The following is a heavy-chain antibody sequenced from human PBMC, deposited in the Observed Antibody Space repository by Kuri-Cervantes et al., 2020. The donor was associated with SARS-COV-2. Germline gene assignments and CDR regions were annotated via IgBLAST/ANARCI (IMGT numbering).Heavy chain of an antibody. Sequence: GSLRLSCTVSGGPMSRYYWSWVRQSPGKGLEWIGYMYYSGSTKYNPSLKSRVNISIDRSKAQFSLTLRSVTAADTAVYYCARDRPAYYYYYYGMDVWGQGTTVTVSS. J-gene: IGHJ6*02. CDR1: GGPMSRYY. D-gene: IGHD2-2*01. CDR2: MYYSGST. CDR3: ARDRPAYYYYYYGMDV. V-gene: IGHV4-59*12.